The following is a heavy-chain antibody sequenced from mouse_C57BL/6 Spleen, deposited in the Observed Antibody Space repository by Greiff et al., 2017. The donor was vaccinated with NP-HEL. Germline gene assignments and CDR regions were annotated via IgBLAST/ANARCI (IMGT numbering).Heavy chain of an antibody. CDR3: ARERDDYGFAD. V-gene: IGHV5-4*01. CDR2: ISDGGSYT. Sequence: EVHLVESGGGLVKPGGSLKLSCAASGFTFSSYAMSWVRQTPEKRLEWVATISDGGSYTYYPDNVKGRFTISRDNAKNNLYLQMSHLKSEDTAMYYCARERDDYGFADWGQGTLVTVSA. D-gene: IGHD2-4*01. J-gene: IGHJ3*01. CDR1: GFTFSSYA.